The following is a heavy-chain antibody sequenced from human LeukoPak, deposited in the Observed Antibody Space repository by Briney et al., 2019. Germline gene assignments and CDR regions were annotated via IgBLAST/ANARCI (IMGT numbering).Heavy chain of an antibody. CDR1: GYTFTGYY. CDR3: ATDGPLAAAGPFQH. CDR2: INPNSGGT. J-gene: IGHJ1*01. V-gene: IGHV1-2*02. Sequence: GASVKVSCKASGYTFTGYYMHWVRLAPGQGLEWMGWINPNSGGTNYAQKFQGRVTMTRDTSISTAFMELSRLRSEDTAVYYCATDGPLAAAGPFQHWGQGTLVTVSS. D-gene: IGHD6-13*01.